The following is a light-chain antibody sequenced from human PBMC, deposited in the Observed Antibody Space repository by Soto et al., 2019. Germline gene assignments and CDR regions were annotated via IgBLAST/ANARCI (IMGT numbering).Light chain of an antibody. Sequence: EVVMTQSPATLSVSPGERVTLSCRASQSASSNLAWYQQKPGQAPSLLIYGASTRAAGIPARFSGRGSGAEFKLTISGLQAGNFAVYYCQQYNKWPYTFGQGTNLEIK. J-gene: IGKJ2*01. CDR3: QQYNKWPYT. V-gene: IGKV3-15*01. CDR1: QSASSN. CDR2: GAS.